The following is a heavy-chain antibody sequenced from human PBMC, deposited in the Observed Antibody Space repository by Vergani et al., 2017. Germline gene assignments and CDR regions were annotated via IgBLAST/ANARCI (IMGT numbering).Heavy chain of an antibody. D-gene: IGHD3-10*01. CDR1: GFNFSNYG. V-gene: IGHV3-30*02. Sequence: QAQLVESGGGVVQPGGSLRLPCVGSGFNFSNYGMHWVRQAPGKGLEWVAFIRYDGGKKYFADSVEGRFTISRDNSKNTLYLQMNSLRAEDTAVYYCTKDKSDRRFFIWFGGFDPWGQGTLVTVSS. CDR3: TKDKSDRRFFIWFGGFDP. CDR2: IRYDGGKK. J-gene: IGHJ5*02.